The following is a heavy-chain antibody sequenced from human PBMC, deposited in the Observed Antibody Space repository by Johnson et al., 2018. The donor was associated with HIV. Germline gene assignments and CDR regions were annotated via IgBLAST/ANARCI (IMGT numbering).Heavy chain of an antibody. CDR3: ARGGYDSSGYYYVGEAFDI. D-gene: IGHD3-22*01. J-gene: IGHJ3*02. V-gene: IGHV3-7*01. Sequence: EVQLVESGGGVVQPGRSLRLSCAASGFTFSSYWMSWVRQAPGKGLEWVANIKQAGSEKYYVDSVKGRFTISRDNAKNSLYLQMNSLRAEDTAVYYCARGGYDSSGYYYVGEAFDIWGQGTMVTVSS. CDR2: IKQAGSEK. CDR1: GFTFSSYW.